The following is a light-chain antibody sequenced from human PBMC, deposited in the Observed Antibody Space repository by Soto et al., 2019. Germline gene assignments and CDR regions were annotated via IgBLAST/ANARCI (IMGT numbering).Light chain of an antibody. CDR3: QQYNSWTIT. J-gene: IGKJ5*01. CDR1: QSVRDN. CDR2: RAS. Sequence: EIVLTQSPGTLSLSPGERATLSCRDSQSVRDNLAWYQQKPGQGPRILVYRASTRKLGILARFSGSESGTEFTLTISSLQSEDFAVYYCQQYNSWTITFGQGTRLEIK. V-gene: IGKV3-15*01.